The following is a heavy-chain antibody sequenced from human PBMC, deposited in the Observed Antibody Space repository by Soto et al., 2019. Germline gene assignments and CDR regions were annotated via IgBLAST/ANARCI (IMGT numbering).Heavy chain of an antibody. CDR3: AKWGYCSGGSCYSTDPFAY. D-gene: IGHD2-15*01. CDR2: ISGSGGST. CDR1: GFTFSSYA. J-gene: IGHJ4*02. Sequence: GGSLRLSCAASGFTFSSYAMSWVRQAPGKGLEWVSAISGSGGSTYYADSVKGRFTISRDNSKNTLYLQMNSLRAEDTAVYYCAKWGYCSGGSCYSTDPFAYWGQGTLVTVSS. V-gene: IGHV3-23*01.